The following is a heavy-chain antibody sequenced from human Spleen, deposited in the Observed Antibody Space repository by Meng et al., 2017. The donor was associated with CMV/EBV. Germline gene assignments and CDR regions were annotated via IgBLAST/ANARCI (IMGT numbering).Heavy chain of an antibody. D-gene: IGHD4-17*01. CDR3: ARDLTTLTSNTFDY. V-gene: IGHV1-18*01. CDR1: GHSFTTYT. CDR2: ISAYNGNT. J-gene: IGHJ4*02. Sequence: ASVKVSCKPSGHSFTTYTITWVRQAPGQGLEWMGCISAYNGNTNYAQKFQGRVTMTTDTSTSTAYMELRDLRSDDTAVYYCARDLTTLTSNTFDYWGQGMLVTVSS.